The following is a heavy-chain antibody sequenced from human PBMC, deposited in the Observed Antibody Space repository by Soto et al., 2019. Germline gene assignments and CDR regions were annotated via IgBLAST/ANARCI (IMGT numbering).Heavy chain of an antibody. V-gene: IGHV3-23*01. J-gene: IGHJ4*02. CDR1: GFTFNNYA. Sequence: EVQLLESGGGLAQPGGSLRLSCAASGFTFNNYAMTWVRQAPGKGLEWVSAISGGGVTTSYADSVKGRFTVSRDGSKNTLYLQMSSLRAEDTALYYCAKGRGGSGSLTPRVDFWGQGTLVTVSS. CDR2: ISGGGVTT. D-gene: IGHD3-10*01. CDR3: AKGRGGSGSLTPRVDF.